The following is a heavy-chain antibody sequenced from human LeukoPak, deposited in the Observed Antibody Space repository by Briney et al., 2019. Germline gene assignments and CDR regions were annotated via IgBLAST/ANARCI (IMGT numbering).Heavy chain of an antibody. CDR2: IIPIFGTA. Sequence: SVKVSYKASGGTFSSYAISWVRQAPGQGLEWMGGIIPIFGTANYAQKFQGRVTITADESTSTAYMELSSLRSEDTAVYYCARDSDSSNPYGSGSYYNQFDYWGQGTLVTVSS. CDR3: ARDSDSSNPYGSGSYYNQFDY. D-gene: IGHD3-10*01. CDR1: GGTFSSYA. J-gene: IGHJ4*02. V-gene: IGHV1-69*13.